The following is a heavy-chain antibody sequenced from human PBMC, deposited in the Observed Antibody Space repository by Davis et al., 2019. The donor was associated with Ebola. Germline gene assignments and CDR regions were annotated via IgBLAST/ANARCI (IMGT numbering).Heavy chain of an antibody. V-gene: IGHV3-21*01. CDR1: GFTFSSYS. J-gene: IGHJ6*02. CDR2: ISSSSSYI. Sequence: GESLKISCAASGFTFSSYSMNWVRQAPGKGLEWVSSISSSSSYIYYADSVKGRFTISRDNSKNTLYLQMNSLRAEDTAVYYCARCDSSGYYSYYYGMDVWGQGTTVTVSS. D-gene: IGHD3-22*01. CDR3: ARCDSSGYYSYYYGMDV.